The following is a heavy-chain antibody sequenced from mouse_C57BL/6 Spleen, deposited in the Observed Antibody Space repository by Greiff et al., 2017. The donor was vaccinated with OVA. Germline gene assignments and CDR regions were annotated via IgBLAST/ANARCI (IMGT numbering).Heavy chain of an antibody. CDR3: ARRDGSSPDY. CDR1: GYTFTSYW. Sequence: QVQLQQPGAELVRPGSSVKLSCKASGYTFTSYWMHWVKQRPIQGLEWIGNIDPSDSETHYTQKFKDKATLTVDKSSSTTYMQLSSLTSEDSAVYYCARRDGSSPDYWGQGTTLTVSS. V-gene: IGHV1-52*01. J-gene: IGHJ2*01. CDR2: IDPSDSET. D-gene: IGHD1-1*01.